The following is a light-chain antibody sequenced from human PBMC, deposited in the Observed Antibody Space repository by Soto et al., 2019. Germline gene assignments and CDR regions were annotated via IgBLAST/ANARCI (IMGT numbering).Light chain of an antibody. J-gene: IGLJ3*02. CDR1: SSDVGGYNY. CDR2: DVS. V-gene: IGLV2-14*01. Sequence: QSALTQPASVSGSPGQSITISCTGTSSDVGGYNYVSWYQQHPGKAPKLMIYDVSNRPSGVSNRFSGSKSGNTASLTISGLQAEDEADYYCSSYTLSSNRVFGGGTKLTVL. CDR3: SSYTLSSNRV.